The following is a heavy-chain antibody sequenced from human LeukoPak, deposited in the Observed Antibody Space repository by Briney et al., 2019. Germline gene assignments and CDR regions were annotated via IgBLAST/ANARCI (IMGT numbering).Heavy chain of an antibody. CDR2: IYYSGST. D-gene: IGHD1-26*01. CDR1: GYSISSSYY. V-gene: IGHV4-38-2*02. J-gene: IGHJ6*03. CDR3: ARGDGSYWNYYYYYYMDV. Sequence: PSETLSLTCTVSGYSISSSYYWGWIRQPPGKGLEWIGSIYYSGSTYYNPSLKSRVTISVDTSKNQFSLKLSFVTAADTAVYYCARGDGSYWNYYYYYYMDVWGKGTTVTVSS.